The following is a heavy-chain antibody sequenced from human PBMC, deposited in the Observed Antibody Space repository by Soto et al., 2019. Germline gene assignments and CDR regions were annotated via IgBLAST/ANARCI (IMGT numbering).Heavy chain of an antibody. V-gene: IGHV4-34*01. J-gene: IGHJ6*02. CDR3: ARGRYYYGMDV. CDR1: GGSFSGYY. Sequence: SETLSLTCAVYGGSFSGYYWSWIRQPPGKGLEWIGEINHSGSTNYNPSLKSRVTISVDTSKNQFSLKLSSVNAADTAVYYCARGRYYYGMDVWGQGTTVTVSS. CDR2: INHSGST.